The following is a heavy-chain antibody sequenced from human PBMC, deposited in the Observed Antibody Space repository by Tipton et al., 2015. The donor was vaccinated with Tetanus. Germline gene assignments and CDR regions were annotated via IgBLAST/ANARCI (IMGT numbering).Heavy chain of an antibody. CDR1: GGSITKDY. CDR2: ISHSGSP. D-gene: IGHD4-17*01. V-gene: IGHV4-59*08. Sequence: TLSLTCNVSGGSITKDYWSWIRQSPGKTLEWIGYISHSGSPNYNPSLESRVTISLDTSKNRFSLKLTSVTAADAAVYYCARPSTTVTPRAFDVWGQGTMVTVSS. J-gene: IGHJ3*01. CDR3: ARPSTTVTPRAFDV.